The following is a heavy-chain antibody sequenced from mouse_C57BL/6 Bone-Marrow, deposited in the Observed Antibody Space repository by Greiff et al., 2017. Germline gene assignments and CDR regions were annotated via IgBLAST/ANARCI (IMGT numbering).Heavy chain of an antibody. V-gene: IGHV1-81*01. CDR2: IYPRSGNT. CDR3: ARAGTTVVADY. D-gene: IGHD1-1*01. J-gene: IGHJ2*01. CDR1: GYTFTSYG. Sequence: QVQLQQSGAELARPGASVKLSCKASGYTFTSYGISWVKQRTGQGLEWIGEIYPRSGNTYYNEKFKGKATLAADKSSSTAYMEIRSLTSEDSAVYFCARAGTTVVADYWGQGTTLTVSS.